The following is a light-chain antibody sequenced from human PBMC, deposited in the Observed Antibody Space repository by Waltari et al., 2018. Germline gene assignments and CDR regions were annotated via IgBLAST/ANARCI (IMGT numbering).Light chain of an antibody. V-gene: IGLV2-8*01. J-gene: IGLJ1*01. CDR3: GSYTVTNNLYV. CDR2: ELN. CDR1: GSELGDFNF. Sequence: QSPLTQPPPASGSLGQSATISCPGTGSELGDFNFFSWYQKRPGKAPKLLMFELNKRPSGVSSRFAGSKSANAASLTISGLQAEDEGDYYCGSYTVTNNLYVFGTGTKGTVL.